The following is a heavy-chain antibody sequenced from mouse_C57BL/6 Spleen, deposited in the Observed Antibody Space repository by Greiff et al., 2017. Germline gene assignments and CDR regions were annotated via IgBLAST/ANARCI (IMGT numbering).Heavy chain of an antibody. CDR2: IHPNSGST. V-gene: IGHV1-64*01. Sequence: QVQLKQPGAELVKPGASVKLSCKASGYTFTSYWMHWVKQRPGQGLEWIGMIHPNSGSTNYNEKFKSKATLTVDKSSSTAYMQLSSLTSEDSAVYYCASEGYDGYYAMDYWGQGTSVTVSS. CDR1: GYTFTSYW. D-gene: IGHD2-2*01. J-gene: IGHJ4*01. CDR3: ASEGYDGYYAMDY.